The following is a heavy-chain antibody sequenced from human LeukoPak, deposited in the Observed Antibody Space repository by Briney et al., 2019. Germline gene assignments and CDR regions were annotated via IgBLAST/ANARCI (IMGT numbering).Heavy chain of an antibody. V-gene: IGHV1-2*02. D-gene: IGHD3-22*01. CDR3: ARPSSYYGPHDAFDI. J-gene: IGHJ3*02. CDR1: GYTFTGYY. CDR2: INPNSGGT. Sequence: RVASVKVSCKASGYTFTGYYMHWVRQAPGQGLEWMGWINPNSGGTNYAQKFQGRVTMTRDTSISTAYMELSRLRSDDTAVYYCARPSSYYGPHDAFDIWGQGTMVTVSS.